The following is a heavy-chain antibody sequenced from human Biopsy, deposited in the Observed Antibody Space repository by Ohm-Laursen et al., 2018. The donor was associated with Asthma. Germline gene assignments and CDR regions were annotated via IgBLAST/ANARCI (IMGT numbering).Heavy chain of an antibody. D-gene: IGHD3-3*01. Sequence: SLRLSCAASGFTFSSYAMHWVRQAPGKGLEWVAVIPYDGSNKYYADSVKGRFTISSDNAKNLLFLQMNSLRAEDTAVYYCARTFHFWSPYHAEHYQLWGQGTLVTVSS. V-gene: IGHV3-30-3*01. CDR2: IPYDGSNK. CDR1: GFTFSSYA. J-gene: IGHJ1*01. CDR3: ARTFHFWSPYHAEHYQL.